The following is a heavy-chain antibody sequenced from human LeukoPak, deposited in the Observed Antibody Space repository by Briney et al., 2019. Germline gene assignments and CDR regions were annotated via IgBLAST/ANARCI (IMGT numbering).Heavy chain of an antibody. CDR2: IYTCEST. Sequence: SETLSLTCTVSGGSISSYYWSWIRQPAGEGLEWMGRIYTCESTTYNSSLKRRVTISIDTSKNHFTLRLSSVTAADTAVYYCARGRRGGYNSPIYYYYYYMDVWGKGTTVTVSS. J-gene: IGHJ6*03. D-gene: IGHD5-24*01. CDR1: GGSISSYY. CDR3: ARGRRGGYNSPIYYYYYYMDV. V-gene: IGHV4-4*07.